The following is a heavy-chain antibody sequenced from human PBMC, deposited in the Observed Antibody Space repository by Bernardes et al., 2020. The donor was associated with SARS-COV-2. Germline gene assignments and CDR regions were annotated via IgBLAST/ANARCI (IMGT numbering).Heavy chain of an antibody. CDR1: GYTFTNYY. J-gene: IGHJ6*02. Sequence: ASVKVSCKASGYTFTNYYMHWVRQAPGQGLEWMGIINPSGGSTNYAQKYQGRVTMTRDTSTSTVYMELSSLRSEDTAVYYCARDSSGSYYDYYYYGMDVWGQGTTVTVSS. CDR3: ARDSSGSYYDYYYYGMDV. D-gene: IGHD1-26*01. CDR2: INPSGGST. V-gene: IGHV1-46*01.